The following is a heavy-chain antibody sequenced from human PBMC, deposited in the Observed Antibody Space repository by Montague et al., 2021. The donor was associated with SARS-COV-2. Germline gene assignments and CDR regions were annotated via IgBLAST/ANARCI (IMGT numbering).Heavy chain of an antibody. CDR2: MHFTGKT. CDR3: ARDRFDFGAGRQGTIDF. CDR1: GDSITNHY. J-gene: IGHJ4*02. Sequence: SETLSLTYSVSGDSITNHYWSWIRQPAGKGLEWIGRMHFTGKTNFSPSFSSRLTMSADTSKNQFSLKLTSVTAADTAIYFCARDRFDFGAGRQGTIDFWGQGTLVTVSS. D-gene: IGHD3-10*01. V-gene: IGHV4-4*07.